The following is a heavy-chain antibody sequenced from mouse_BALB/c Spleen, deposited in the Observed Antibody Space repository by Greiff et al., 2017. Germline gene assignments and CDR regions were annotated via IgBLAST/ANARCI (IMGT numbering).Heavy chain of an antibody. CDR1: GFNIKDTY. D-gene: IGHD2-4*01. CDR3: ARYYYDYDAPYYYAMDY. Sequence: VQLKESGAELVKPGASVKLSCTASGFNIKDTYMHWVKQRPEQGLEWIGRIDPANGNTKSDPKYQGKATITADTSSNTAYLQISSLTSEDTAVYDCARYYYDYDAPYYYAMDYWGQGTSVTVSS. CDR2: IDPANGNT. V-gene: IGHV14-3*02. J-gene: IGHJ4*01.